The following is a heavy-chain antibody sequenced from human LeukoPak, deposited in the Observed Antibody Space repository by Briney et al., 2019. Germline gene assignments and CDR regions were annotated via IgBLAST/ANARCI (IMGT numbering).Heavy chain of an antibody. V-gene: IGHV1-18*01. CDR3: ARHFYGSGTYYHFDY. Sequence: ASVKVSCKASGYTFTSYGISWVRQAPGQGLEWMGWISAYNGNTNYAQKLQGRVTMTTDTSTSTAYMELRSLRSDDTAVYCCARHFYGSGTYYHFDYWGQGTLVTVSS. CDR1: GYTFTSYG. J-gene: IGHJ4*02. D-gene: IGHD3-10*01. CDR2: ISAYNGNT.